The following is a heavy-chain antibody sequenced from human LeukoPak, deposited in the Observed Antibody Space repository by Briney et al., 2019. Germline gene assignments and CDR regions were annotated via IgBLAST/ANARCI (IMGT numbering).Heavy chain of an antibody. CDR1: GFTFSSYS. Sequence: AGGSLRLSCAASGFTFSSYSMNWVRQAPGKGLEWVSYISSSSSTIYYADSVKGRFTISRDNAKNSLYLQMNSLRAEDTAVYYCARGRGQLLLGGDAFDIWGQGTMVTVSP. J-gene: IGHJ3*02. CDR2: ISSSSSTI. D-gene: IGHD2-2*01. V-gene: IGHV3-48*01. CDR3: ARGRGQLLLGGDAFDI.